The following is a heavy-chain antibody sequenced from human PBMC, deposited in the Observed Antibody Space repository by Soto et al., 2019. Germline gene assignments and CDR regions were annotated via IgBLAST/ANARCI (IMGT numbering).Heavy chain of an antibody. D-gene: IGHD3-10*01. CDR2: FYSGGST. Sequence: EVQLVESGGGLVQPGGSLRLSCAASGFTVSSNYMSWVRQAPGKGLEWVSVFYSGGSTFYADSAKGRFTISRDNSKNTLYLQMNTLRVDDTALYYCARERGCDYGFDYWGQGTLVTVSS. V-gene: IGHV3-66*01. CDR1: GFTVSSNY. J-gene: IGHJ4*02. CDR3: ARERGCDYGFDY.